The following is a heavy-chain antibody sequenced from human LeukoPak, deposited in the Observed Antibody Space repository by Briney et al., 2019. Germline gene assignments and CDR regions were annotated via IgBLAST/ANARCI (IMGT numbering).Heavy chain of an antibody. CDR3: ARGASPYDYVWGSYRYLLDY. CDR1: GGSFSGYY. J-gene: IGHJ4*02. V-gene: IGHV4-34*01. Sequence: PSETLSLTCAVYGGSFSGYYWSWIRQPPGKGLEWIGEINHSGSTNYNPSLKSRVTISVDTSKNQFSLKLSSVTAADTAVYYCARGASPYDYVWGSYRYLLDYWGQGTLVTVSS. D-gene: IGHD3-16*02. CDR2: INHSGST.